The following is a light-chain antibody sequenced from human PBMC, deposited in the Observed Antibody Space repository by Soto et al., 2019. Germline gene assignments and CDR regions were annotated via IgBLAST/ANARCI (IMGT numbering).Light chain of an antibody. Sequence: DIQMTQSPSTLSASVGDSVTITCRASQSISTWLAWYQQKPGKAPKLLIYDASSLEGGVPSRFSGSGSGTEFPLTISGLQPDAFATYYCQQYNSFSWTFGQGTNVEIK. V-gene: IGKV1-5*01. CDR2: DAS. CDR1: QSISTW. CDR3: QQYNSFSWT. J-gene: IGKJ1*01.